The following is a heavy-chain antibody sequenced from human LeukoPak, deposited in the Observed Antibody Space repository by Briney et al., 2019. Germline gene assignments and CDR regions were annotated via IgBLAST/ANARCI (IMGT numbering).Heavy chain of an antibody. D-gene: IGHD5-18*01. CDR2: VSGSGVST. CDR1: GFTFNIYA. V-gene: IGHV3-23*01. Sequence: GGSLRLSCAASGFTFNIYAMNWVRQAPGKGLEWVAAVSGSGVSTRDADSVKGRFTISRDNSKNTLYLQMSSLRAEDTAVYYCAKDHMSSPVTYGYSFDSWGQGTLVTVSS. J-gene: IGHJ4*02. CDR3: AKDHMSSPVTYGYSFDS.